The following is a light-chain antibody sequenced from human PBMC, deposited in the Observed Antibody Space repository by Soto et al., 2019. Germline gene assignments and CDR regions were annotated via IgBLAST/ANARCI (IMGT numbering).Light chain of an antibody. CDR2: EVT. CDR3: NSYTTNSNRV. J-gene: IGLJ1*01. Sequence: SALTQPASVSGSPGQPITISCTGTSSDVGAYNYVSWYQHHPGKAPKLMIYEVTNRPSGVSNRFSGSKSGNTASLTISGLQAEDEADYYCNSYTTNSNRVFGTGTKVTVL. V-gene: IGLV2-14*01. CDR1: SSDVGAYNY.